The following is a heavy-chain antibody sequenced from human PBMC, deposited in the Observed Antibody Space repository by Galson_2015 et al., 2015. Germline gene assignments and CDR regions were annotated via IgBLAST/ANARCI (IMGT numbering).Heavy chain of an antibody. CDR3: ANPSGPGTTSRLYY. CDR2: ISGSGGST. V-gene: IGHV3-23*01. J-gene: IGHJ4*02. D-gene: IGHD1-1*01. Sequence: SLRLSCAASGFTFSSYAMSWVRQAPGKGLEWVSAISGSGGSTYYADSVKGRFTISRDNSKNTLYLQMNSLRAEDTAVYYCANPSGPGTTSRLYYWGQGTLVTVSS. CDR1: GFTFSSYA.